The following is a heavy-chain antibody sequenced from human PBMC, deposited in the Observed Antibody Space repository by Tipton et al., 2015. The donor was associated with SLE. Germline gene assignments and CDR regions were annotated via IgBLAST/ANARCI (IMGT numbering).Heavy chain of an antibody. CDR2: LYSGGST. D-gene: IGHD6-19*01. J-gene: IGHJ4*02. V-gene: IGHV3-53*01. CDR1: GFTFNNAW. CDR3: ARASVAGPTYIDY. Sequence: SLRLSCAASGFTFNNAWMSWVRQAPGKGLQWVSILYSGGSTYYADSVKGRFTISRDNSKNTLYLQMNSLRVEDTALYYCARASVAGPTYIDYWGQGTLVTVSS.